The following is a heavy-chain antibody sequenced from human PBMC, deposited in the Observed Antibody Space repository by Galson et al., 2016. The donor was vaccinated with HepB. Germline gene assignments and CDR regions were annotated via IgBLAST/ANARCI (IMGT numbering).Heavy chain of an antibody. CDR2: TFYRSNWPN. J-gene: IGHJ4*02. CDR1: GDSVSNNNAG. CDR3: ARSYLLGRGFGW. V-gene: IGHV6-1*01. D-gene: IGHD3-10*01. Sequence: CAISGDSVSNNNAGWYWIRQSPSRGLECLGRTFYRSNWPNDYAESVNSRISINADTAKNEFSLHLRSVTPEDTGVYYCARSYLLGRGFGWWGPGTPVTVSS.